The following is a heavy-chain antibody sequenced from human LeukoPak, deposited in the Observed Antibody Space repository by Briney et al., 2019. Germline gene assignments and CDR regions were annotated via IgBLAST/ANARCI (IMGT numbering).Heavy chain of an antibody. Sequence: GGSLRLSCVGSGFTFSSYGMHWVRQAPGKGLEWVALISFDGSEKYYADFVKGRFTVSRDNSKNTVYLQMNSLRAEDTAVYYCARGRDLPAFDIWGQGTMVTVSA. CDR1: GFTFSSYG. J-gene: IGHJ3*02. CDR2: ISFDGSEK. CDR3: ARGRDLPAFDI. V-gene: IGHV3-30*03. D-gene: IGHD3/OR15-3a*01.